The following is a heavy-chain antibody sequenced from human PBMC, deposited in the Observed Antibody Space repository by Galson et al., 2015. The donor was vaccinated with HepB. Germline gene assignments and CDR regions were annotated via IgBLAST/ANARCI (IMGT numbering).Heavy chain of an antibody. CDR2: ISGSGGST. Sequence: SLRLSCAASGFTFSSYAMSWVRQAPGKGLEWVPAISGSGGSTYYADSVKGRFTISRDNSKNTLYLQMNSLRAEDTAVYYCAKDQGRGYSGYDFDYWGQGTLVTVSS. J-gene: IGHJ4*02. D-gene: IGHD5-12*01. V-gene: IGHV3-23*01. CDR3: AKDQGRGYSGYDFDY. CDR1: GFTFSSYA.